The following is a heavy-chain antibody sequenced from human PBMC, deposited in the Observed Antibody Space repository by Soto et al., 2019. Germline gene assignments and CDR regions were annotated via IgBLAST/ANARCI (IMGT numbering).Heavy chain of an antibody. V-gene: IGHV3-23*01. CDR2: VTGSGVST. CDR3: VKSPSGSYFDAFDI. J-gene: IGHJ3*02. Sequence: PGGSLRLSCVVSGDSFSSYVMNWVRQAPGKGLEWVSGVTGSGVSTWYADSVKGRFTISRDNSKNTLFLQMNSLRGEDTAVYYSVKSPSGSYFDAFDISGQGPTVTVSS. D-gene: IGHD1-26*01. CDR1: GDSFSSYV.